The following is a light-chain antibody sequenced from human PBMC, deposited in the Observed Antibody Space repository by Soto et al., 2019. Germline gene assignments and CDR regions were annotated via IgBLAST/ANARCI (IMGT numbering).Light chain of an antibody. V-gene: IGKV1-9*01. Sequence: DIQLTQSPSLLPASIGDRVTITCRASQDISRYLAWYQQKPGTAHRLLISLETTLQGGVPSRFSGSGSGTEFTLTISSLQPEDIATYYCQQLDLYPITFGPGTAVNIK. CDR1: QDISRY. J-gene: IGKJ3*01. CDR2: LET. CDR3: QQLDLYPIT.